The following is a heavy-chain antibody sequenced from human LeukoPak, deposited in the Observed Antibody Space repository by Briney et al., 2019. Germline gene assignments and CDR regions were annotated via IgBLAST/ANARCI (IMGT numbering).Heavy chain of an antibody. J-gene: IGHJ4*02. Sequence: GGSLRLSCAASGFTFTDYWVHWVRQAPGKGLVWVSRVDHDGSGTAYADSVTGRFTISRDNAKNTVYLQMNSLRADDTAVYYCATDLGWGQGTLVTVSS. V-gene: IGHV3-74*01. CDR2: VDHDGSGT. CDR1: GFTFTDYW. D-gene: IGHD4-17*01. CDR3: ATDLG.